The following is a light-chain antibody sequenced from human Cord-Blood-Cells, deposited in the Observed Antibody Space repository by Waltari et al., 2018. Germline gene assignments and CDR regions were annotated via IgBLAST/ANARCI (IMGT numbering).Light chain of an antibody. J-gene: IGLJ3*02. V-gene: IGLV2-23*01. CDR1: SSDVGSYNL. CDR2: EGS. Sequence: QSALTQPASVSGSPGQSITISCTGPSSDVGSYNLVSCYQQHPGKAPKLMIYEGSKRPSGVSNRFSGSKSGNTASLTISGLQAEDEADYYCCSYAGSSTFVFGGGTKLTVL. CDR3: CSYAGSSTFV.